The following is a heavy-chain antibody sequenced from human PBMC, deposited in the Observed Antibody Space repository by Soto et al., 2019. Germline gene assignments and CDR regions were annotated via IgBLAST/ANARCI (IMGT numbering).Heavy chain of an antibody. CDR1: GFTFNTHW. Sequence: PGGSLRLSCTASGFTFNTHWMHWVRQAPGKGLVWVSRIYFDGITTNYADSVKGRLTVSRHNAKNTVYLHVNTLRDEDTAVYYCARGGAMGVDYWGQGTLGTVSS. V-gene: IGHV3-74*01. CDR2: IYFDGITT. D-gene: IGHD1-26*01. J-gene: IGHJ4*02. CDR3: ARGGAMGVDY.